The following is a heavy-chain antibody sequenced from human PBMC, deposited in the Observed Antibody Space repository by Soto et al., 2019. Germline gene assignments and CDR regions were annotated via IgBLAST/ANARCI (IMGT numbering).Heavy chain of an antibody. J-gene: IGHJ4*02. Sequence: GSLRLSCEASGFIFSSHWMHWVRQSAEKGLVWVSRINSDGSSTAYADSVKGRFTISRDNAKNTLYLQMNSLRVEDTAVYYCARDRPDISNPTDHPMFDYWGQGTQVTVSS. D-gene: IGHD6-6*01. CDR3: ARDRPDISNPTDHPMFDY. CDR2: INSDGSST. V-gene: IGHV3-74*01. CDR1: GFIFSSHW.